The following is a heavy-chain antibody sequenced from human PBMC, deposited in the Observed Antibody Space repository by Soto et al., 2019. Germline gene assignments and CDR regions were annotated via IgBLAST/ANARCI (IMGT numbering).Heavy chain of an antibody. D-gene: IGHD5-12*01. V-gene: IGHV1-18*01. CDR3: ARHHGPTTSENWFDP. J-gene: IGHJ5*02. CDR1: GYTFFTYD. Sequence: QVHLVQSGVGVKTPGASVKVSCQASGYTFFTYDISWVRQAPGQGLEWMGWISTYSGDTKYAQKFQGRVTVTTDTSTTTAYLELRSLRSDATAVYYCARHHGPTTSENWFDPWGQGTLVTVSS. CDR2: ISTYSGDT.